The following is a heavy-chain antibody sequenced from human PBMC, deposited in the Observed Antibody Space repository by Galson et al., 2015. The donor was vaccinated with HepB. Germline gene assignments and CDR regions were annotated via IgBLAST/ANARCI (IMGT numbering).Heavy chain of an antibody. Sequence: SVKVSCKASGDTFSSYTLSWVRQAPGQGLEWVGGIIPISGTANYAQKLQGRVTITADESTNTAYMELSSLRSEDTAVYYCARGQTYYYDSSGFINYGMVVWGQGTKVTVSS. J-gene: IGHJ6*02. V-gene: IGHV1-69*13. CDR2: IIPISGTA. CDR1: GDTFSSYT. D-gene: IGHD3-22*01. CDR3: ARGQTYYYDSSGFINYGMVV.